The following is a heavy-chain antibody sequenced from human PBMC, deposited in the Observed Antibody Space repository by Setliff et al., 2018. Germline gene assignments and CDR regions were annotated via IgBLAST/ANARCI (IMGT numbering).Heavy chain of an antibody. V-gene: IGHV4-4*07. CDR2: IYTSGST. CDR3: ARGIITMVRGVITFSYYFDY. CDR1: GGSISSYY. D-gene: IGHD3-10*01. Sequence: SETLSLTCTVSGGSISSYYWSWIRQPAGKGLEWIGRIYTSGSTNYNPSLKSRVTMSVDTSKNQSSLKLSSVTAADTAVYYCARGIITMVRGVITFSYYFDYWGQGILVTVSS. J-gene: IGHJ4*02.